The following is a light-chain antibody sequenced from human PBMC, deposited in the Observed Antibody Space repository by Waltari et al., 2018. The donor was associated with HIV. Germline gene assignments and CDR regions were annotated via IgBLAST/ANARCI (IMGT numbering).Light chain of an antibody. V-gene: IGKV3-15*01. CDR3: QQYDSGPRGIT. Sequence: EIVMTQSPRTLSVSPGQRVTLSRRASQSISAKVAWYQQRPGQAPRLLIYEAATRPTGIPARFSGSGSGTEFTLTISSLQSEDFATYFCQQYDSGPRGITFGQGTMLEIK. CDR1: QSISAK. CDR2: EAA. J-gene: IGKJ2*01.